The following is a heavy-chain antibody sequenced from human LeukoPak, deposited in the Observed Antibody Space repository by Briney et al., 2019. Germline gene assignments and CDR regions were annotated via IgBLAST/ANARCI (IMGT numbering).Heavy chain of an antibody. Sequence: GASVKVSCKASGYTFTGYYMHWVRQAPGQGLEWMGWINPNSGGTNYAQKFQGRVTMTRDTSISTAYMELRSLRSDDTAVYYCARGDSGSYYFVGFVDYWGQGTLVTVSS. CDR1: GYTFTGYY. J-gene: IGHJ4*02. CDR2: INPNSGGT. CDR3: ARGDSGSYYFVGFVDY. D-gene: IGHD1-26*01. V-gene: IGHV1-2*02.